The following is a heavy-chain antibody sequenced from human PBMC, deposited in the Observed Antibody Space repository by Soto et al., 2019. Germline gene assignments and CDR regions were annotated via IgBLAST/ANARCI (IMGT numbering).Heavy chain of an antibody. CDR1: GFSFSNYG. CDR3: AKDASAMAVAGNFGY. Sequence: GGSLRLSCAASGFSFSNYGMHRVRQAPGKGLEWVAVISYTGSNTYYADSVQGRFSISRDNSKNTLYLQMNSLRPEDTAVYYCAKDASAMAVAGNFGYWGQGTLVTVSS. CDR2: ISYTGSNT. J-gene: IGHJ4*02. D-gene: IGHD6-19*01. V-gene: IGHV3-30*18.